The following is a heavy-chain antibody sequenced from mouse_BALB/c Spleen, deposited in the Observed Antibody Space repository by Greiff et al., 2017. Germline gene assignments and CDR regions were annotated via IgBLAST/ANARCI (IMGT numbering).Heavy chain of an antibody. CDR1: GFTFSSYA. Sequence: EVKLVESGGGLVKPGGSLKLSCAASGFTFSSYAMSWVRQSPEKRLEWVAEISSGGSYTYYPDTVTGRFTISRDNAKNTLYLEMSSLRSEDTAMYYCARSDYYGSSSPFDYWGQGTTLTVSS. D-gene: IGHD1-1*01. V-gene: IGHV5-9-4*01. J-gene: IGHJ2*01. CDR3: ARSDYYGSSSPFDY. CDR2: ISSGGSYT.